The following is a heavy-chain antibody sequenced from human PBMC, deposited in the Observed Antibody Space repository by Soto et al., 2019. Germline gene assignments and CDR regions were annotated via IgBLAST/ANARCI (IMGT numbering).Heavy chain of an antibody. CDR2: IYYSGST. Sequence: SETLSLTCTVSGGSITSSSYYWGWIRQPPGKGLEWIGSIYYSGSTYYNPSLKSRVTISVDNSKNTLYLQMNSLRAEDTAVYYCAKDGGMGQWLVHFDYWGQGTLVTVSS. D-gene: IGHD6-19*01. CDR1: GGSITSSSYY. J-gene: IGHJ4*02. CDR3: AKDGGMGQWLVHFDY. V-gene: IGHV4-39*07.